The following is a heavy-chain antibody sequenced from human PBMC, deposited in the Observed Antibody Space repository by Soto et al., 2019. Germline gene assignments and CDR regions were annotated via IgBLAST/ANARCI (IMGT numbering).Heavy chain of an antibody. J-gene: IGHJ6*02. V-gene: IGHV3-30*18. CDR2: ISYDGSNK. CDR1: GFTFSSYG. CDR3: AKDLGFGWQDIVVVPAETKRLLNYYYYGMDV. D-gene: IGHD2-2*01. Sequence: GGSLRLSCAASGFTFSSYGMHWVRQAPGKGLEWVAVISYDGSNKYYADSVKGRFTISRDNSKNTLYLQMNSLRAEDTAVYYCAKDLGFGWQDIVVVPAETKRLLNYYYYGMDVWGQGTTVTVSS.